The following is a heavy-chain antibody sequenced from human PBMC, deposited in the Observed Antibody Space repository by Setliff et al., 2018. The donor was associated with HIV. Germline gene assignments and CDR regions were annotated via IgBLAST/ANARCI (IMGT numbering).Heavy chain of an antibody. J-gene: IGHJ6*03. CDR2: IYYSGST. D-gene: IGHD6-19*01. CDR3: ARGFVAVGHYYYYYMDV. Sequence: ASETLSLTCTVSGGSISSYYWSWIRQPPGKGLEWIGYIYYSGSTNYNPSLKSRVTISVDTSKNQFSPKLSSVTAADTAVYYCARGFVAVGHYYYYYMDVWGKGTTVT. V-gene: IGHV4-59*01. CDR1: GGSISSYY.